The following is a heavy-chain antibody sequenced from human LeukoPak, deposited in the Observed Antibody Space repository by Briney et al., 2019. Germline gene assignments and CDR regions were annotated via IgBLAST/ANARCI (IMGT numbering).Heavy chain of an antibody. J-gene: IGHJ6*03. V-gene: IGHV1-18*01. CDR1: GYTFTSYG. CDR2: ISAYNGNT. D-gene: IGHD4-17*01. CDR3: ARGGYGDYRSYYYYMDV. Sequence: ASVKVSCKASGYTFTSYGISWVRQAPGQGLEWVGWISAYNGNTNYAQKLQGRVTMTTDTSTSTAYMELRGLRSDDTAVYYCARGGYGDYRSYYYYMDVWGKGTTVTVSS.